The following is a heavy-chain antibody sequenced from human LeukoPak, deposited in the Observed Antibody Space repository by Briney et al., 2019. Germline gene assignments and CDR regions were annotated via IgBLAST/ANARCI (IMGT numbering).Heavy chain of an antibody. Sequence: KPSETLSLTCTVSGGSISSSSYYWGWIRQPPGKGLEWIGSIYYSGSTYYNPSLKSRFTISVDTSKNQFSLKLSSVTAADTAVYYCARRTTVTNVRYSYHYYMDVWGKGTTVTVSS. D-gene: IGHD4-17*01. CDR3: ARRTTVTNVRYSYHYYMDV. J-gene: IGHJ6*03. CDR1: GGSISSSSYY. V-gene: IGHV4-39*01. CDR2: IYYSGST.